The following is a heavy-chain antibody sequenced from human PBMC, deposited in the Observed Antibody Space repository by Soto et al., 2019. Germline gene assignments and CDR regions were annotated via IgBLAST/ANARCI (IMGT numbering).Heavy chain of an antibody. D-gene: IGHD3-10*01. CDR2: IYYSGHT. CDR1: GDSISSSY. CDR3: ARHSVSGTYPLDY. Sequence: SETLSLTCTVSGDSISSSYWSWIRQPPGKGLEWIAYIYYSGHTDYNPSLKSRVTISIDTSKNQFSLKLNSVTAADTAVYYCARHSVSGTYPLDYWGQGTLVTVSS. J-gene: IGHJ4*02. V-gene: IGHV4-59*01.